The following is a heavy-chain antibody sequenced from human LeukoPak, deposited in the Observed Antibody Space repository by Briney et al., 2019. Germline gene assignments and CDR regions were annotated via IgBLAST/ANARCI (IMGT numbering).Heavy chain of an antibody. J-gene: IGHJ4*02. CDR1: GGSISRGGYY. CDR2: IYYSGST. CDR3: ASSLGVRGGFDY. Sequence: SETLSLTCTVSGGSISRGGYYWSCIRQHPGKGLEWIGYIYYSGSTYYNPSLKSRVTISGDTSKNQFSLTLSSVTAADTAVYYCASSLGVRGGFDYWGQGTLVTVSS. D-gene: IGHD3-10*01. V-gene: IGHV4-31*03.